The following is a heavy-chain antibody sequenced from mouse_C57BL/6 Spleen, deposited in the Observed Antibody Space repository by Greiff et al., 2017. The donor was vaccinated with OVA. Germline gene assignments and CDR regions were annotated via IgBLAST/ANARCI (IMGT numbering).Heavy chain of an antibody. CDR1: GYSITSGYY. Sequence: VQLKESGPGLVKPSQSLSLTCSVTGYSITSGYYWNWIRQFPGNKLEWMGYISYDGSNNYNPSLKNRISITRDTSKNQFFLKLNSVTTEDTATYYCAREGNDSFDYWGQGTTLTVAS. CDR2: ISYDGSN. V-gene: IGHV3-6*01. CDR3: AREGNDSFDY. J-gene: IGHJ2*01. D-gene: IGHD2-4*01.